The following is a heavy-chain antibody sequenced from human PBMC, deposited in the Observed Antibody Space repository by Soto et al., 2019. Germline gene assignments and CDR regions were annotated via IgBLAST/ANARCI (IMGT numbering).Heavy chain of an antibody. CDR2: INPSGGST. CDR3: ARDYSSGWYCDY. V-gene: IGHV1-46*01. Sequence: QVQLVQSGAEVKKPGASVKVSCKASGYTFTSYYMHWVRQAPGQGLEWMGIINPSGGSTSYAQKFQGRVTMTRDTSTSTVYMELSSLRSEDTAVCYCARDYSSGWYCDYWGQGTLVTVSS. J-gene: IGHJ4*02. CDR1: GYTFTSYY. D-gene: IGHD6-19*01.